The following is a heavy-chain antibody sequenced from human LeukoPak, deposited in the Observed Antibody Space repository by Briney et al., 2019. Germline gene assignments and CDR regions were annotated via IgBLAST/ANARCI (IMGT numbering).Heavy chain of an antibody. Sequence: GGSLRLSCAASGFTFSSYAMHWVRQAPGKGLEWVAVISYDGSNKYYADSVKGRFTISRDDSKNTLYLQMNSLRAEDTAVYYCARTLVVVMYYGMDVWGQGTTVTVSS. CDR2: ISYDGSNK. V-gene: IGHV3-30-3*01. J-gene: IGHJ6*02. D-gene: IGHD3-22*01. CDR1: GFTFSSYA. CDR3: ARTLVVVMYYGMDV.